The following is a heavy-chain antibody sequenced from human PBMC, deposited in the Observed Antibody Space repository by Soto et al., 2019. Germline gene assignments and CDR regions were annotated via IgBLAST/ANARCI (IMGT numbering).Heavy chain of an antibody. D-gene: IGHD2-2*02. CDR1: GGSISSYY. V-gene: IGHV4-59*08. Sequence: SETLSLTCTVSGGSISSYYWSWIRQPPGKGLEWIGYIYYSGSTNYNPSLKSRVTISVDTSKNQFSLKLSSVTAADTAVYYCARRSEYPTNAFDIWGQGTMVTVSS. CDR3: ARRSEYPTNAFDI. J-gene: IGHJ3*02. CDR2: IYYSGST.